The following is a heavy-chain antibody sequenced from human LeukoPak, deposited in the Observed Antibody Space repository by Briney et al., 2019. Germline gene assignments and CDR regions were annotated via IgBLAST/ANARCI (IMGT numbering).Heavy chain of an antibody. CDR1: GFTFTNAW. CDR3: TTYNTGSHYD. Sequence: GGSLRLSCAASGFTFTNAWMSWVRQAPGKGLEWVGRIKSKADGGTTDYTAPVRGRFTISRDDSRNTLSLQMNSLETEDTAVYYCTTYNTGSHYDWGQGTLVTVSS. CDR2: IKSKADGGTT. J-gene: IGHJ4*02. V-gene: IGHV3-15*01. D-gene: IGHD1-26*01.